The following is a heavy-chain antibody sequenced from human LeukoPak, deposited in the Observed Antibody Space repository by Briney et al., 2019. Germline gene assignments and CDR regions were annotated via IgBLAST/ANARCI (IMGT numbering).Heavy chain of an antibody. CDR1: GFTFSSYS. D-gene: IGHD5-18*01. V-gene: IGHV3-48*01. CDR3: ARGGGYSYGSFDY. CDR2: ISSSSSTI. J-gene: IGHJ4*02. Sequence: PGGSLRLSCAASGFTFSSYSMNWVRQAPGKGLEWVSYISSSSSTIYYADSVKGRFTISRDNAKNSLYLQMNSLRAEDTAVYHCARGGGYSYGSFDYWGQGTLVTVSS.